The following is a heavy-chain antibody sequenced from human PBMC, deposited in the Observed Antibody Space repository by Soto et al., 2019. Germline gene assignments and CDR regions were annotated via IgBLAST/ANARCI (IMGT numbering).Heavy chain of an antibody. CDR1: GGTFSIYT. V-gene: IGHV1-69*02. CDR2: VLPFLDIT. CDR3: AGDRDNSNWPNFDS. Sequence: QVQLVQSGSEVKKPGSSVRVSCKTSGGTFSIYTISWVRQAPGQGLEWMGRVLPFLDITSYSQRFQGTVTITADRPTTTAYMELSSLRSEDAAVYYCAGDRDNSNWPNFDSWGQGTLVTVSS. J-gene: IGHJ4*02. D-gene: IGHD6-13*01.